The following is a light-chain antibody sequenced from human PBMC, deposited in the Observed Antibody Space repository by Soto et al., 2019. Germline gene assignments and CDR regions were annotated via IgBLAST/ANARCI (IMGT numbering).Light chain of an antibody. Sequence: QSALTQPPSASGSPGQSVTISCTGTSSDVGGYTYVSWYQQHPDKAPKLIIYEVSQRPSGVPDRFSGSKSGNTASLTVSGLQADDEADYYCSSYGGYNNVVFGGGTQLTVL. V-gene: IGLV2-8*01. J-gene: IGLJ2*01. CDR2: EVS. CDR1: SSDVGGYTY. CDR3: SSYGGYNNVV.